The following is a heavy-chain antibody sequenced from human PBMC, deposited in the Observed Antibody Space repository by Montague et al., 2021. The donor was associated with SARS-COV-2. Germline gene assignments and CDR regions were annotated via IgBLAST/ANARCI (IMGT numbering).Heavy chain of an antibody. CDR3: TRGPVFSNIWYSLPSRYPRPSWYFDL. D-gene: IGHD6-13*01. Sequence: SETLSLTCAVYGVSFSGYYWSWIRQAPGKGLEWIGEINHSGRTNYNPSLKSRVTISVDTSTNQFSLNLNSVTAADTAVYYCTRGPVFSNIWYSLPSRYPRPSWYFDLWGRGTLVIVSS. V-gene: IGHV4-34*01. CDR1: GVSFSGYY. CDR2: INHSGRT. J-gene: IGHJ2*01.